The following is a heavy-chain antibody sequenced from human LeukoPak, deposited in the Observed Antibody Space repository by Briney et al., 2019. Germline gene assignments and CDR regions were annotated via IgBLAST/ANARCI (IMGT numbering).Heavy chain of an antibody. Sequence: ASVKVSCKASGYTFTSYGISWVRQAPGQGLEWMGWISAHNGNTNYAQKLQGRVTMTTDTSTSTAYMELRSLRSDDTAVYYCARDRITHAVTIARFDPWGQGTLVTVSS. CDR3: ARDRITHAVTIARFDP. V-gene: IGHV1-18*01. CDR2: ISAHNGNT. J-gene: IGHJ5*02. CDR1: GYTFTSYG. D-gene: IGHD3-3*01.